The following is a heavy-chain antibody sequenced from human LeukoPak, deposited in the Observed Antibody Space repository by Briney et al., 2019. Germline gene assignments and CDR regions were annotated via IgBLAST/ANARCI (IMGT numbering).Heavy chain of an antibody. Sequence: EASVKVSCKASKYTFTTYAIPWVRQAPGQRLEWMGWINVGNGNTKYSQEFQGRLTITRDTSTSTAYMELSSLRSEDMVVYYCARGWGFYEGETGRGDPVEDAFDIWGQGTKVTVSS. J-gene: IGHJ3*02. CDR1: KYTFTTYA. D-gene: IGHD3-16*01. CDR2: INVGNGNT. CDR3: ARGWGFYEGETGRGDPVEDAFDI. V-gene: IGHV1-3*03.